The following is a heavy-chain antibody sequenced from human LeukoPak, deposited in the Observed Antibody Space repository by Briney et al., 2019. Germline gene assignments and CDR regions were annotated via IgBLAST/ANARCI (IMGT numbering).Heavy chain of an antibody. D-gene: IGHD5-18*01. V-gene: IGHV4-39*07. CDR2: INYSGST. CDR3: ASGYSYDLFDY. CDR1: GGSISSSSYY. Sequence: SETLSLTCTVSGGSISSSSYYWGWVRQPPGKGLEWMGSINYSGSTYHNPSLKSRVTISVDTSKNQFSLKLSSVTAADTAVFYCASGYSYDLFDYWGQGTLVTVSS. J-gene: IGHJ4*02.